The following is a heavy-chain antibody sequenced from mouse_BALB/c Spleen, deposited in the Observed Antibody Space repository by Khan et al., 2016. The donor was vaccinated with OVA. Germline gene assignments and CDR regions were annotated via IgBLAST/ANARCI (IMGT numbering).Heavy chain of an antibody. Sequence: EVQLVESGPDLVKPSQSLSLTCTVTGYSITSGYSWHWIRQFPGNKLEWMGYIYYSGNTNYNPSLKSRISITRDTSKNQFFLQLNSVTTEDTATYYCARAGITVVAYWYFDVWGAGTTVTVSS. CDR1: GYSITSGYS. J-gene: IGHJ1*01. CDR3: ARAGITVVAYWYFDV. CDR2: IYYSGNT. V-gene: IGHV3-1*02. D-gene: IGHD1-1*01.